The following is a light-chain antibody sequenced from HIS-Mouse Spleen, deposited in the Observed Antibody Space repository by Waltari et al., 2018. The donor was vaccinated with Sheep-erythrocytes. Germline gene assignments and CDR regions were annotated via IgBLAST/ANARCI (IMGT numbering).Light chain of an antibody. Sequence: QSALTQPRSVSGSPGQSVTISCTGTSSDVGGYNYVSWYQQHPGKAPKLMIYDVSQRTSGVPDRFSVSRSGNTASLTISGLQAEDDADYYCCSYAGSYNHVFATGTKVTVL. J-gene: IGLJ1*01. CDR3: CSYAGSYNHV. V-gene: IGLV2-11*01. CDR1: SSDVGGYNY. CDR2: DVS.